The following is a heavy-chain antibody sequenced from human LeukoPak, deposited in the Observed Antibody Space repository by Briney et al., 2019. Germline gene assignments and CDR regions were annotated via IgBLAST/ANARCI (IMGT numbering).Heavy chain of an antibody. V-gene: IGHV4-59*12. CDR1: GGSISSYY. J-gene: IGHJ5*02. D-gene: IGHD6-19*01. Sequence: SETLSLTCTVSGGSISSYYWSWIRQPPGKGLEWLGYIYSSGSTNYNPSLKSRVTISVDTSKNQFSLKLSSVTAADTAVYYCARGYSSGWYNWFDPWGQGTLVTVSS. CDR2: IYSSGST. CDR3: ARGYSSGWYNWFDP.